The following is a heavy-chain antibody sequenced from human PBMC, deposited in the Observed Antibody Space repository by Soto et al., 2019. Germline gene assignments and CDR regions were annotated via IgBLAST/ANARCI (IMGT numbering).Heavy chain of an antibody. CDR2: INPSGGST. Sequence: ASVKVSCKASGYTFTSYYMHWVRQAPGQGLEWMGIINPSGGSTSYAQKFQGRVTMTRDTSTSPVYMELSSLRSEDTAVYYCARRAGAAAVYYYYMDVWGKGTTVTVSS. J-gene: IGHJ6*03. D-gene: IGHD6-13*01. V-gene: IGHV1-46*01. CDR1: GYTFTSYY. CDR3: ARRAGAAAVYYYYMDV.